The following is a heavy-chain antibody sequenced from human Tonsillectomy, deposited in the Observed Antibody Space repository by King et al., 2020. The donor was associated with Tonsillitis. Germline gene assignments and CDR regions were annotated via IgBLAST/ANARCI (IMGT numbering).Heavy chain of an antibody. V-gene: IGHV1-24*01. Sequence: QLVQSGAEMKKPGASVKVSCKVSGYTLTGLSIHWGRQAPGKGLEWMGGFKPEDAERMYGQRFQGRVTMADETSTDTAYMELSSLKSEDTAVYYCAAVTYMTGTSYYFESWGQGTLVTVSS. D-gene: IGHD1-7*01. CDR1: GYTLTGLS. J-gene: IGHJ4*02. CDR3: AAVTYMTGTSYYFES. CDR2: FKPEDAER.